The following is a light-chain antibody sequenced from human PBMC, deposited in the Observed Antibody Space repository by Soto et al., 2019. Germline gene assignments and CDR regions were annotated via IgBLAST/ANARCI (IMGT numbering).Light chain of an antibody. CDR1: QTISTW. CDR2: GAS. V-gene: IGKV1-5*01. J-gene: IGKJ2*01. CDR3: QQYDSSST. Sequence: DIQMTQSPSTLSASVGDTVTITCRASQTISTWLAWYQQKPGKAPKVLIYGASSLESGVPSRFSGSGSGTEFTLTISGLQPDDFATYYCQQYDSSSTFGQGTKLDI.